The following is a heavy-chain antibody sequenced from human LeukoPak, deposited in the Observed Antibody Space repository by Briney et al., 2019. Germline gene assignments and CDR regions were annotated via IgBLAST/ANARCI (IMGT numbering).Heavy chain of an antibody. Sequence: SETLSLTCTVSGVSISSYYWRWIRQPPGKGLDWIGNIYYSGSTNYNPSLKSRVTIAVDTSKNQFSLKLSSVTAADTAVYYCAGDYGDYTNRYWGQGTLVTVSS. V-gene: IGHV4-59*01. D-gene: IGHD4-17*01. CDR2: IYYSGST. J-gene: IGHJ4*02. CDR1: GVSISSYY. CDR3: AGDYGDYTNRY.